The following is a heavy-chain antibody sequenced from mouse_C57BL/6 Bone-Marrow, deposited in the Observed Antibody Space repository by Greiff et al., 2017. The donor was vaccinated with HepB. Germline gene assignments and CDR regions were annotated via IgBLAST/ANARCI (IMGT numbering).Heavy chain of an antibody. D-gene: IGHD1-3*01. CDR2: IDPSDSYT. J-gene: IGHJ2*01. Sequence: VKLQQPGAELVMPGASVKLSCKASGYTFTSYWMHWVKQRPGQGLEWIGEIDPSDSYTNYNQKFKGKSTLTVDKSSSTAYMQLSSLTSEDSAVYYCARRTNLDYWGQGTTLTVSS. CDR3: ARRTNLDY. CDR1: GYTFTSYW. V-gene: IGHV1-69*01.